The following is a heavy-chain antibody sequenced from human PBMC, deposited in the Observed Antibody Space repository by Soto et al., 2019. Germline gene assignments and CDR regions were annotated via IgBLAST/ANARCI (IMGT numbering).Heavy chain of an antibody. J-gene: IGHJ3*02. D-gene: IGHD2-2*01. CDR3: ARAGVYCSSTSCYPHDAFDI. Sequence: GASVKVSCKASGYTFTGYYMHWVRQAPGQGLEWMGWINPNSGGTNYAQKFQGWVTMTRDTSISTAYMELSRLRSDDTAVYYCARAGVYCSSTSCYPHDAFDIWGQGTMVTV. CDR1: GYTFTGYY. V-gene: IGHV1-2*04. CDR2: INPNSGGT.